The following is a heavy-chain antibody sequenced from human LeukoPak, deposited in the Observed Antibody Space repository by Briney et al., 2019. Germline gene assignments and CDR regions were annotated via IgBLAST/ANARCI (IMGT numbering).Heavy chain of an antibody. CDR1: GFTVSSNY. V-gene: IGHV3-53*01. Sequence: GGSLRLSCAASGFTVSSNYMSWVRQAPGKGLEWVSVIYSGGSTYYADSVKGRFTISRDNSKNTLYLQMNSLRAEDTAVYYCAREPLRDSSIDYWGQGTLVTVSS. CDR2: IYSGGST. J-gene: IGHJ4*02. CDR3: AREPLRDSSIDY. D-gene: IGHD6-13*01.